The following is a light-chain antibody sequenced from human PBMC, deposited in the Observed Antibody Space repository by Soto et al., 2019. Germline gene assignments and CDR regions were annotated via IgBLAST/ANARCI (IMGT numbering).Light chain of an antibody. CDR2: GAS. V-gene: IGKV3-15*01. J-gene: IGKJ5*01. CDR3: QQYNNWPPIT. Sequence: EVGMTQSPATLSVSPGERTTLSCRSSQSVSSTLAWYQQKPGQAPRLLIHGASTRATGIPARFSGSGSGTEFSLTISSLQSEDFAVYYCQQYNNWPPITFGQGTRLEI. CDR1: QSVSST.